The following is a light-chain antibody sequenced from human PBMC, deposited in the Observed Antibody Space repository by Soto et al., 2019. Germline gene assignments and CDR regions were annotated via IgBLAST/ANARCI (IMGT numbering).Light chain of an antibody. CDR2: GAS. CDR3: QQYGSSPVYT. V-gene: IGKV3-20*01. Sequence: EIVLTQSPGTLSLSPGERATLSCRASQSASSNYLAWYQQKPGQAPRLLIYGASTRATGIPDRFSGSGSGTAFTLSISRLEPEDFAVYYCQQYGSSPVYTFGQGTTLEIK. J-gene: IGKJ2*01. CDR1: QSASSNY.